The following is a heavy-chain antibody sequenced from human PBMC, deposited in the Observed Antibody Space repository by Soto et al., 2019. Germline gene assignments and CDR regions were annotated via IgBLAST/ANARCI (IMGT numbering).Heavy chain of an antibody. CDR2: ISSSSSTI. V-gene: IGHV3-48*01. CDR1: GFTFSSYS. J-gene: IGHJ6*02. D-gene: IGHD3-10*01. Sequence: GGSLRLSCAASGFTFSSYSMNWVRQAPGKGLEWVSYISSSSSTIYYADSVKGRFTISRDNAKNSLYLQMNSLRAEDTAVYYCARDFLLLWFGPYYGMYVWGQGSTVTVSS. CDR3: ARDFLLLWFGPYYGMYV.